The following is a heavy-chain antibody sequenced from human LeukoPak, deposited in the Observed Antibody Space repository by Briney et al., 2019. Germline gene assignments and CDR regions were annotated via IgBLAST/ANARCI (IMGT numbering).Heavy chain of an antibody. CDR2: FLYSGTT. CDR3: ATLVYSGSQYHFDT. D-gene: IGHD1-26*01. J-gene: IGHJ4*02. V-gene: IGHV4-59*02. CDR1: NGAVKNYY. Sequence: PSETLSLTCSVSNGAVKNYYWTWIRQPPGQGLEWIGNFLYSGTTTYRASLDSRLIISVDNSKNTVSLRLFSVTAADTAVYYCATLVYSGSQYHFDTWGQGTLVTVSS.